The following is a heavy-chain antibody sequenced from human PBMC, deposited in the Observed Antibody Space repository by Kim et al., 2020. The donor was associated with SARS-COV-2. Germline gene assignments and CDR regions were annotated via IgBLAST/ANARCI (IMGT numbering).Heavy chain of an antibody. V-gene: IGHV1-8*01. Sequence: AQKFQSRVTMTRSTSISTAYMELSSLSSEDTAVYYCARGFNYDNSRTFGYWGQGTLVTVSS. D-gene: IGHD3-22*01. CDR3: ARGFNYDNSRTFGY. J-gene: IGHJ4*02.